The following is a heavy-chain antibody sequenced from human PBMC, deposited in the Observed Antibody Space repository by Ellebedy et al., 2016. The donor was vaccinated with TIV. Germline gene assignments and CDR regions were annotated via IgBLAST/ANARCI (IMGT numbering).Heavy chain of an antibody. D-gene: IGHD6-13*01. CDR3: ATLRIAAAGTFRATYWYFDL. Sequence: SETLSLXXAVYGGSFSGYYWSWIRQPPGKGLEWIGEINHSGSTNYNPSLKSRVTISVDTSKNQFSLKLSSVTAADTAVYYCATLRIAAAGTFRATYWYFDLWGRGTLVTVSS. CDR1: GGSFSGYY. V-gene: IGHV4-34*01. J-gene: IGHJ2*01. CDR2: INHSGST.